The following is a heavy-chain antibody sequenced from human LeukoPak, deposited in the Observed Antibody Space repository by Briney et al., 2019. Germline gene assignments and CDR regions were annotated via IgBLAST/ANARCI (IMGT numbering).Heavy chain of an antibody. Sequence: PSETLSLTCTVSGGSMSSYYWSWIRQPPGKGLEWIGYIYYSGSTKYNPSLKSRVTISVDTSKNQFSLKLSSVTAADTAVYYCARHFDNGDYKKTFDIWGQGTMVTVSS. D-gene: IGHD4-17*01. J-gene: IGHJ3*02. CDR3: ARHFDNGDYKKTFDI. V-gene: IGHV4-59*08. CDR2: IYYSGST. CDR1: GGSMSSYY.